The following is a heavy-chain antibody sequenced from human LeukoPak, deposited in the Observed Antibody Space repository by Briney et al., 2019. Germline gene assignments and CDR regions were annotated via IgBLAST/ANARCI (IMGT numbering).Heavy chain of an antibody. V-gene: IGHV3-7*01. J-gene: IGHJ4*02. D-gene: IGHD3-9*01. Sequence: GGALRLACAASGFTVSSYWMSWVRQARGKGREWVANIKQDGSEKYYVDSVKGRFTISRDNAKNSLYLQMNRLRAEDTAAYSCARLYYDILTGYYFDYWGQGTLVTVSS. CDR1: GFTVSSYW. CDR3: ARLYYDILTGYYFDY. CDR2: IKQDGSEK.